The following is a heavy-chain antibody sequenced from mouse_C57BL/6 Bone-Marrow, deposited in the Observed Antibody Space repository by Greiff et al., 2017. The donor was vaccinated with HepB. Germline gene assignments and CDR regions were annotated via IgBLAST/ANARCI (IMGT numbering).Heavy chain of an antibody. CDR1: GYTFTDYY. Sequence: QVQLKESGPELVKPGASVKISCKASGYTFTDYYINWVKQRPGQGLEWIGWIFPGSGSTYYNEKFKGKATLTVDKSSSTAYMLLSSLTSEDSAVYFCAVIYYDYDGWYFDVWGTGTTVTVSS. V-gene: IGHV1-75*01. CDR3: AVIYYDYDGWYFDV. J-gene: IGHJ1*03. D-gene: IGHD2-4*01. CDR2: IFPGSGST.